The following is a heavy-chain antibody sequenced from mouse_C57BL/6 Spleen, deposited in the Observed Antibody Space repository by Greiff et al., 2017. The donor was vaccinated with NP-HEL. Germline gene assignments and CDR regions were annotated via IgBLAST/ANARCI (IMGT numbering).Heavy chain of an antibody. Sequence: QVQLQQSGAELVMPGASVKLSCKASGYTFTSYWMHWVKQRPGQGLEWIGEIDPSDSYTNYNQKFKGKSTLTVDKSSSTAYMQLSSLTSEDSAVYYCARGDSTTDYWGQGTTLTVSS. CDR3: ARGDSTTDY. CDR2: IDPSDSYT. V-gene: IGHV1-69*01. D-gene: IGHD1-1*01. CDR1: GYTFTSYW. J-gene: IGHJ2*01.